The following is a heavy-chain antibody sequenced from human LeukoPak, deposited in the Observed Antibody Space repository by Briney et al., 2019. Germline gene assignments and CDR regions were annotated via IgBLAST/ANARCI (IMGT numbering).Heavy chain of an antibody. CDR2: IIPNFVTA. D-gene: IGHD5-24*01. CDR1: GGTFSSYA. CDR3: ARDISVGGYNMPFDY. J-gene: IGHJ4*02. Sequence: SVKVSCKASGGTFSSYAISWVRQAPGQGVEGMGGIIPNFVTANYAQKFQRSLTIPADESTSTAYMDLSTLRSEDTAVYYCARDISVGGYNMPFDYGGQRTLVTLS. V-gene: IGHV1-69*13.